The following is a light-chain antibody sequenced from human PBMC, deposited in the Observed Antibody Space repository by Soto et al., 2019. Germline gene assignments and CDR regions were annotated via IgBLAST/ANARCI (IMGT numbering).Light chain of an antibody. CDR2: CAS. Sequence: EIVMTQSPATLSVSPGERATLSCRASQSVSSNLAWYQQKPGQAPRLLIYCASTRATGIPARFSGSGSGTEFTLTISSLQAEDFAVYYCQQYYNWPPLTFGGGTKVEIK. CDR1: QSVSSN. CDR3: QQYYNWPPLT. V-gene: IGKV3-15*01. J-gene: IGKJ4*01.